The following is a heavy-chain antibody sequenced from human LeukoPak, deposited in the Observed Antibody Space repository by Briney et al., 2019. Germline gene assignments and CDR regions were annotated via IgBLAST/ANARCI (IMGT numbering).Heavy chain of an antibody. CDR1: GFTFNNYS. Sequence: GGSLRLSCAASGFTFNNYSMNWVRQAPGKGLEWVSSISSSSSYIYYADSVKGRFTISRDSAKNSLYLQMNSLRAEDTAVYYCARAYCSGGSCYLTRIDYWGQGTLVTVSS. D-gene: IGHD2-15*01. CDR3: ARAYCSGGSCYLTRIDY. V-gene: IGHV3-21*01. CDR2: ISSSSSYI. J-gene: IGHJ4*02.